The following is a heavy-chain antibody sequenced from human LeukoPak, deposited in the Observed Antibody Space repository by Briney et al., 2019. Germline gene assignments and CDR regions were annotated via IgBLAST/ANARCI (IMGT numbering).Heavy chain of an antibody. CDR1: GGSFSGYY. J-gene: IGHJ4*02. CDR3: ARDEIVARFDY. Sequence: PSETLSLTCAVYGGSFSGYYWSWIRQSPGKGLEWIGEIDHSGSNNYNPSLKSRVTISVDTSKNQFSLKLISVTAADTAVYYCARDEIVARFDYWGQGTLVTVSS. CDR2: IDHSGSN. D-gene: IGHD6-6*01. V-gene: IGHV4-34*01.